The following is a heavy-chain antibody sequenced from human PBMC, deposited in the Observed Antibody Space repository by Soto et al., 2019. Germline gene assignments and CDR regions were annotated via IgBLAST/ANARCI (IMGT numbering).Heavy chain of an antibody. Sequence: SETLSLTCTVSVGSISSYYWSWIRQPPGKGLEWIGYIYYSGSTNYNPSLKSRVTISVDTSKNQFSLKLSSVTAADTAVYYCAGAVAGTGFDYWGQGTLVTVSS. CDR1: VGSISSYY. J-gene: IGHJ4*02. CDR3: AGAVAGTGFDY. CDR2: IYYSGST. D-gene: IGHD6-19*01. V-gene: IGHV4-59*01.